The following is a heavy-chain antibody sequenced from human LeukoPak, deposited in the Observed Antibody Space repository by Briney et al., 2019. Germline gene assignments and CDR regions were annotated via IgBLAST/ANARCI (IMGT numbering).Heavy chain of an antibody. CDR2: IWYDGSNK. V-gene: IGHV3-33*08. CDR1: GFTFSSYG. CDR3: ARGSTVTTPFGY. Sequence: GGSLRLSCAVSGFTFSSYGMHWVRQAPGKGLEWVAVIWYDGSNKYYADSVKGRFTISRDNSKNTLYLQMNSLRAEDTAVYYCARGSTVTTPFGYWGQGTLVTVSS. D-gene: IGHD4-17*01. J-gene: IGHJ4*02.